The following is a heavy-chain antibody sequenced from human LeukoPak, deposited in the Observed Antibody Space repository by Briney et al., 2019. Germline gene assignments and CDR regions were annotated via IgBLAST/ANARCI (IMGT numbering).Heavy chain of an antibody. CDR2: ISSSRSHI. V-gene: IGHV3-21*01. CDR3: TRGSDILTGYPENAFDI. Sequence: GGSLRLSCAASGFTFSSYSMNWVRQAPGKGMEWVSSISSSRSHIYYADSVKGRFTISRDNAKNSLYLQMNSLRGEDTAVYYCTRGSDILTGYPENAFDIWGQGTMVTVSS. D-gene: IGHD3-9*01. J-gene: IGHJ3*02. CDR1: GFTFSSYS.